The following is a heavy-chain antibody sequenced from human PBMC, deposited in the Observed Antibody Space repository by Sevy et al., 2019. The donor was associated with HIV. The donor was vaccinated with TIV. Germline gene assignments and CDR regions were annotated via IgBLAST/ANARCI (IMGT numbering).Heavy chain of an antibody. D-gene: IGHD3-9*01. CDR1: GYTFTSQY. Sequence: ASVKVSCKASGYTFTSQYMHWVRQAPGQGLEWMGIINPSGGSTSYAQKFQGRVTMTRDTSTSTVYMEMSSLRSEDTAVYYCARDSDNYDILTGYYPFDYWGQGTLVTVSS. V-gene: IGHV1-46*01. CDR3: ARDSDNYDILTGYYPFDY. J-gene: IGHJ4*02. CDR2: INPSGGST.